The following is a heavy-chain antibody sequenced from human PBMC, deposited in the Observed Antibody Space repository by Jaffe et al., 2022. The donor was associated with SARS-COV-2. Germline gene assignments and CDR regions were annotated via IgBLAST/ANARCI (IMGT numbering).Heavy chain of an antibody. J-gene: IGHJ4*02. Sequence: EVQLAESGGSFVHPGGSLRLSCLGSGFTFSRYDMTWVRQAPGRGLEWVSDITGSGGTTYYADSVKGRFTVSRDNSKNTLYLQMNSLRAEDTAVYHCARVGGGFYYFDLWGQGTLVTVSS. V-gene: IGHV3-23*04. CDR2: ITGSGGTT. CDR1: GFTFSRYD. D-gene: IGHD2-15*01. CDR3: ARVGGGFYYFDL.